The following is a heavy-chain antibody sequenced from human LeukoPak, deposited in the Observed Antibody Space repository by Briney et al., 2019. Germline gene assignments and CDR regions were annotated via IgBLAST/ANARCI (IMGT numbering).Heavy chain of an antibody. D-gene: IGHD3-9*01. CDR2: ISGSGGNT. J-gene: IGHJ4*02. CDR1: GFTLSSYA. CDR3: AKGDASPVHLLTGH. V-gene: IGHV3-23*01. Sequence: GGSLRLSCAASGFTLSSYAMTWVRQAPRKGLEWVTGISGSGGNTYYADSVKGRFTISRDNSKNTLYLQMNSLRAEDTAVYYCAKGDASPVHLLTGHWGQGTLVTVSS.